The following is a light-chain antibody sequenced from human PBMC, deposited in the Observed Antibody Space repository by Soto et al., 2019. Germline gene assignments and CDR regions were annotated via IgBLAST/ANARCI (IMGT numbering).Light chain of an antibody. CDR1: QAIGTA. J-gene: IGKJ1*01. CDR2: AAS. V-gene: IGKV1-39*01. CDR3: QKSFSTPQT. Sequence: IQMTKSPSSLSASVGDRVTITCRASQAIGTALGWYQQKPGKAPKRLIYAASSLLGGVPSRFSGSGSGTDFSLTISSLQPEDFATYYCQKSFSTPQTFGQGTKVDIK.